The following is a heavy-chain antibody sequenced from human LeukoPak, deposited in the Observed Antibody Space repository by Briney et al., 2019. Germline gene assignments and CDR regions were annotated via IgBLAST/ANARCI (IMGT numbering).Heavy chain of an antibody. D-gene: IGHD3-10*01. Sequence: GGSLRLSCAASGFTFSDYYMNWVRQAPGKGLEWVSSISSSSTIYYADSVKGRFTISRDNAKNSLYLQMNSLRAEDTAVYYCASYGPRGFDYWGQGTLVTVSS. J-gene: IGHJ4*02. CDR2: ISSSSTI. V-gene: IGHV3-69-1*01. CDR1: GFTFSDYY. CDR3: ASYGPRGFDY.